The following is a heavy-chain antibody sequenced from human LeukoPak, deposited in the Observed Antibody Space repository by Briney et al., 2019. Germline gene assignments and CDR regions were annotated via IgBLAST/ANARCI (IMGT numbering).Heavy chain of an antibody. J-gene: IGHJ6*02. Sequence: GGSLKVSCTASGGTLSSHAIRWVRQAPGQGLECVGSIITIFGITNYAHKFQGRVTITADKSTSTPYLEMSSLRSEGTAVYYCPSNRVVPAAMGEYYYYCMEVGAQGTRVTV. V-gene: IGHV1-69*04. CDR2: IITIFGIT. D-gene: IGHD2-2*01. CDR3: PSNRVVPAAMGEYYYYCMEV. CDR1: GGTLSSHA.